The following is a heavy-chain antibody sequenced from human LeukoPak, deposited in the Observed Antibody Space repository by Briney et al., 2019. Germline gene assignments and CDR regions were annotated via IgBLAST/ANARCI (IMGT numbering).Heavy chain of an antibody. J-gene: IGHJ4*02. D-gene: IGHD6-19*01. CDR3: AKDRGSGWPYYFDY. V-gene: IGHV3-30*02. Sequence: GGSLRLSCAASGFTFSSYGMHWVRQAPGKGLEWVAFIRYDGSNKYYADSVKGRFTISRDNSKNTLYLQMNSLRAEDTAVYYCAKDRGSGWPYYFDYWGQGTLVTVSS. CDR2: IRYDGSNK. CDR1: GFTFSSYG.